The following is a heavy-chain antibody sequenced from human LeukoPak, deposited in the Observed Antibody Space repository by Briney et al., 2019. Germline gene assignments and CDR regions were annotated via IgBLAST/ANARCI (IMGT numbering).Heavy chain of an antibody. Sequence: SQTLSLTCTVSGGSISSGGYYWSWIRQHPGKGLEWIGYIYYSGSTYYNPSLKSRVTISVDTSKNQFSLKLSSVTAADTAVYYCAPYCSSTSCYGEKGWFDPWGQGTLVTVSS. CDR2: IYYSGST. CDR1: GGSISSGGYY. J-gene: IGHJ5*02. CDR3: APYCSSTSCYGEKGWFDP. V-gene: IGHV4-31*03. D-gene: IGHD2-2*01.